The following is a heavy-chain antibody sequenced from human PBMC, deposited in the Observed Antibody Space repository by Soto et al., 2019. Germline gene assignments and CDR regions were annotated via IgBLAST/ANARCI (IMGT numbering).Heavy chain of an antibody. CDR3: SRGRGGCDY. V-gene: IGHV3-53*01. CDR1: GFPVSGSY. Sequence: EAQLVQSGGGFIQPGGSLRLSCAASGFPVSGSYLSWVRQAPGKGLEWDSSFDNTGSTDYADSVKGRFTNSSDDSENTLYLQMNGLSDDDTAVYYCSRGRGGCDYWGQGTLVPVSS. J-gene: IGHJ4*02. CDR2: FDNTGST. D-gene: IGHD6-19*01.